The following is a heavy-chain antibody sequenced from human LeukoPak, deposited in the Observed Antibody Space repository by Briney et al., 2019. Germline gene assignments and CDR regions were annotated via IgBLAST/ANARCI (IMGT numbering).Heavy chain of an antibody. Sequence: VCIYTISRPHSPPSLTRRVTISFDTSQKQFSLKLSSVTAADTAVYYCARGYGSGSYGSDYWGQGTLVTVSS. CDR2: IYTISRP. CDR3: ARGYGSGSYGSDY. J-gene: IGHJ4*02. V-gene: IGHV4-4*07. D-gene: IGHD3-10*01.